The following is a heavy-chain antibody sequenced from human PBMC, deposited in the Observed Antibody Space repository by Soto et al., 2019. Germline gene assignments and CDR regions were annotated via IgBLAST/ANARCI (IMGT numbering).Heavy chain of an antibody. J-gene: IGHJ5*02. CDR3: ARHSLALRKNNWFDP. CDR1: GDPIISSDFY. V-gene: IGHV4-39*01. CDR2: IFYLGSS. Sequence: KPSETLSLTCTVSGDPIISSDFYWGWVRQPPGKGLEWIGSIFYLGSSYYNPSLKSRVTMSVDTSKNQFSLRLRSVTAADTALYFCARHSLALRKNNWFDPWGQGIMVTVSS. D-gene: IGHD3-3*02.